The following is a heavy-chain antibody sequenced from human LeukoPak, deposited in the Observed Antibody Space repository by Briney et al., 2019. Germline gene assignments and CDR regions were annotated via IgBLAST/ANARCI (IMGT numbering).Heavy chain of an antibody. J-gene: IGHJ5*02. V-gene: IGHV4-59*05. CDR2: IYHSGST. D-gene: IGHD2-21*02. CDR3: ARLIVVVTENWFDP. CDR1: GGSISSYY. Sequence: NPSETLSLTCSVSGGSISSYYWSWIRQPPGKGLECIGSIYHSGSTYYNPSLKSRVTISVDTSKNQFSLKLSSVTAADTAVYYCARLIVVVTENWFDPWGQGTLVTVSS.